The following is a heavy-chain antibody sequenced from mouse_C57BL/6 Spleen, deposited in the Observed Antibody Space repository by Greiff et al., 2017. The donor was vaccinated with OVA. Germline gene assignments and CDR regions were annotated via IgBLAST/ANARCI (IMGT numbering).Heavy chain of an antibody. CDR3: ARSRGAWFAY. V-gene: IGHV5-17*01. J-gene: IGHJ3*01. CDR1: GFTFSDYG. Sequence: EVMLVESGGGLVKPGGSLKLSCAASGFTFSDYGMHWVRQAPEKGLEWVAYISRGSSTIYYADTVKGRFTISRDNAKNTLFLQMTSLRSEDTAMYYCARSRGAWFAYWGQGTLVTVSA. CDR2: ISRGSSTI.